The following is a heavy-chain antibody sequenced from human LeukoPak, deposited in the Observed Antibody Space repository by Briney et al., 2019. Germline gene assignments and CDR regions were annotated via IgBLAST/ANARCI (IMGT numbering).Heavy chain of an antibody. CDR2: INHIGST. CDR3: ARPARITMVRGVTWFDP. CDR1: GGSFSGYY. V-gene: IGHV4-34*01. D-gene: IGHD3-10*01. J-gene: IGHJ5*02. Sequence: SETLSHTRAVYGGSFSGYYWSWIRQPPRKGLEWVGEINHIGSTNYNPSLKSRVTISVDTPKNQFSLKLSSVTAADTAVYYCARPARITMVRGVTWFDPWGQGTLVTVSS.